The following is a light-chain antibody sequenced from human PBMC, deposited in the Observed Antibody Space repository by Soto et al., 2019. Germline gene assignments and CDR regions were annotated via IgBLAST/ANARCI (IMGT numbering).Light chain of an antibody. J-gene: IGKJ1*01. V-gene: IGKV1-5*03. CDR2: KAS. CDR1: QSIMSW. CDR3: QQYNAYSPWT. Sequence: DIRMTQSPSTLSASVGDRVTITCRASQSIMSWLAWYQQKPGKAPKLLIYKASDLDVGVPSRFSGSGSGTEFTLTISSLQPDDVATYYCQQYNAYSPWTFGQGTKVDIK.